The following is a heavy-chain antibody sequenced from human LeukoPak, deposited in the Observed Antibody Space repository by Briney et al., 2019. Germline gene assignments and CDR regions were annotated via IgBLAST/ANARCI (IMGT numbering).Heavy chain of an antibody. D-gene: IGHD1-7*01. V-gene: IGHV4-4*07. CDR3: ARHDIQTGTAYYYYGMDV. CDR2: IYTSGST. CDR1: GGSISSYY. Sequence: PSETLSLTCTVSGGSISSYYWSWIRQPAGKGLEWIGRIYTSGSTNYNPSLKSRVTMSVDTSKNQFSLKLSSVTAADTAVYYCARHDIQTGTAYYYYGMDVWGQGTTVTVSS. J-gene: IGHJ6*02.